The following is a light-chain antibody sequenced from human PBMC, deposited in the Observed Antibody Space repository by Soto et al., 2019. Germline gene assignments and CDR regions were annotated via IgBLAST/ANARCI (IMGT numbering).Light chain of an antibody. Sequence: EIVLTQSPGTLSLSPGESATLSCRASQSVSSSYLAWYQHKPGQAPRLLIYGASSRATGIPDRFSGSVSGTDFTLTISRLEPEDFAVYYCQQYGSSIWTFGQGTKVELK. CDR3: QQYGSSIWT. CDR1: QSVSSSY. CDR2: GAS. V-gene: IGKV3-20*01. J-gene: IGKJ1*01.